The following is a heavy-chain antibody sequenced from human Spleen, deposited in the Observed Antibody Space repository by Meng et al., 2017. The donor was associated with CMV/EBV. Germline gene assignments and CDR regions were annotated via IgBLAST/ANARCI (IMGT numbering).Heavy chain of an antibody. CDR3: ARDETVSIVVVVMDV. D-gene: IGHD2-2*01. CDR1: GYTFTSYG. V-gene: IGHV1-18*01. CDR2: ISAYNGDI. J-gene: IGHJ6*02. Sequence: ASVKVSCKASGYTFTSYGISWVRQAPGQGLEWMGWISAYNGDIKYSQKFQGRVTMTTDTSTSTAYMELRSLRSDDTVVYFCARDETVSIVVVVMDVWGQGTTVTVSS.